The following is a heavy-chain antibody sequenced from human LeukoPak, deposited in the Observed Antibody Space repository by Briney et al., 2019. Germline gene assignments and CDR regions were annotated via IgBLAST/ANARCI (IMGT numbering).Heavy chain of an antibody. CDR1: GASITAYY. Sequence: SETLSLTCTVSGASITAYYWSWIRQPPGKGLEWIGYVHYSGNTKYSSSLRSRVTTSVHTSRSQFSLKLNSVTAADTAVYYCARGVGCSGGTCYSVYWLDPWGQGTLVTVSS. CDR2: VHYSGNT. D-gene: IGHD2-15*01. V-gene: IGHV4-59*01. J-gene: IGHJ5*02. CDR3: ARGVGCSGGTCYSVYWLDP.